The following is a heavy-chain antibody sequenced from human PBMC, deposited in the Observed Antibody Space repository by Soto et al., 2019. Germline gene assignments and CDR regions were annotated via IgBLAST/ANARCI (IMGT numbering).Heavy chain of an antibody. D-gene: IGHD3-22*01. CDR1: GFTFSSYA. Sequence: GGSLRLSCAASGFTFSSYAMSWVRQAPGKGLEWVSAISGSGGSTYYADSVKGRFTISRDNSKNTLYLQMNSLRAEDTAVYYCAKGAYYDSSGYYSGAFDIWGQGAMVTVSS. CDR3: AKGAYYDSSGYYSGAFDI. J-gene: IGHJ3*02. V-gene: IGHV3-23*01. CDR2: ISGSGGST.